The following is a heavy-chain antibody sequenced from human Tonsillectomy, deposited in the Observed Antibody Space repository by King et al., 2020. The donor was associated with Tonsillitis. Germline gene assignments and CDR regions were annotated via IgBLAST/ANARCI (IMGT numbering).Heavy chain of an antibody. J-gene: IGHJ4*02. D-gene: IGHD3-10*01. V-gene: IGHV1-2*04. CDR2: INPYSGGT. Sequence: QLVQSGAEVKKPGASVKVSCKASGYTFTGYYMHWVRQAPGQGLEWMGWINPYSGGTNYAQKFQGWVTMTRDTSISTAYMELSRLRSDDTAVDYCARDALLGWPPKYYFDYWGQGTLVTVSS. CDR3: ARDALLGWPPKYYFDY. CDR1: GYTFTGYY.